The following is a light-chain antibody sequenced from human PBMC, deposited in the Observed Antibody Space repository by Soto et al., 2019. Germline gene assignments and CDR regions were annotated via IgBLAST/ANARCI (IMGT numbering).Light chain of an antibody. V-gene: IGLV2-14*01. CDR3: TSFTSSTTYV. J-gene: IGLJ1*01. Sequence: QSALTQPASVSGSPGQSITISCTGTSSDVGGYNYVCWYQHHPGKAPKLVISEVSNRPSGVSDHFSGSKSGNTASLTISGLQPEDEADYYCTSFTSSTTYVFGTRTKATVL. CDR2: EVS. CDR1: SSDVGGYNY.